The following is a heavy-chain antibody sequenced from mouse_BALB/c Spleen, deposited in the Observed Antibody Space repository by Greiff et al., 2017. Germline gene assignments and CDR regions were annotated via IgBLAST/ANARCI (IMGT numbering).Heavy chain of an antibody. CDR3: ARGVYYGYDGYAY. J-gene: IGHJ3*01. V-gene: IGHV3-2*02. Sequence: DVQLQESGPGLVKPSQSLSLTCTVTGYSITSDYAWNWIRQFPGTKLEWMGYISYSGSTSYNPSLKSRISITRDTSKNQFFLQLNSVTTEDTATYYCARGVYYGYDGYAYWGQGTLVTVSA. CDR2: ISYSGST. CDR1: GYSITSDYA. D-gene: IGHD2-2*01.